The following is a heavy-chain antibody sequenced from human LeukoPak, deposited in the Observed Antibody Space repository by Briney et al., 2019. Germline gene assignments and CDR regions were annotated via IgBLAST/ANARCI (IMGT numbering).Heavy chain of an antibody. CDR2: INSDGRST. J-gene: IGHJ5*02. V-gene: IGHV3-74*01. Sequence: GGSLRLSCTASGLTFSSNGMHWVRQAPGKGLVWVSRINSDGRSTYYADSVKGRFTISRDNAKNTLYLRMNSLRAEDTAVYYCARVVRGYSNWFDPWGQGTLVTVSS. D-gene: IGHD5-18*01. CDR3: ARVVRGYSNWFDP. CDR1: GLTFSSNG.